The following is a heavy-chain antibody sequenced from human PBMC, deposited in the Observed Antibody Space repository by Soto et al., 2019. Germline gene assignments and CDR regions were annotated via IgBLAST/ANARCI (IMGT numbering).Heavy chain of an antibody. CDR2: ISGSGRST. CDR1: GFTFSSYS. J-gene: IGHJ4*02. Sequence: GGSLRLSCAASGFTFSSYSMNWVRQAPGKGLEWVSAISGSGRSTYYADSVRGRFTISRDNSKDTLYLQMNSLRAEDTAVYYCAKDSGYSYGYDYFDYWGQGTLVTVSS. V-gene: IGHV3-23*01. CDR3: AKDSGYSYGYDYFDY. D-gene: IGHD5-18*01.